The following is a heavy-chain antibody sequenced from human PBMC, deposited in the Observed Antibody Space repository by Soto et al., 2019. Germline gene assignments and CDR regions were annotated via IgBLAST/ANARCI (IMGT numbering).Heavy chain of an antibody. CDR3: ARDKDQYEFWSGTLEY. D-gene: IGHD3-3*01. J-gene: IGHJ4*02. Sequence: QVQLVESGGGVVQPERSLRLSCKTSTFVFSVYSLHWVRQAPGKGLEWVALISHDGANKYYADSVKGRFTISRDNSKDTLYLQMNSLRPEDTAVYFCARDKDQYEFWSGTLEYGGQGTLVTVSA. CDR2: ISHDGANK. CDR1: TFVFSVYS. V-gene: IGHV3-30-3*01.